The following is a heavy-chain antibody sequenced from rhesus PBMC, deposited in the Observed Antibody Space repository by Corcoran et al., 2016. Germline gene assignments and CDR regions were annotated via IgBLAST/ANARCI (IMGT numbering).Heavy chain of an antibody. J-gene: IGHJ5-1*01. D-gene: IGHD6-25*01. V-gene: IGHV4-160*01. CDR2: IYGSGGST. CDR3: ATNSGSFSAACFDV. CDR1: GGPISSNY. Sequence: QVQLQESGPGLVKPSEPLSLNCTVSGGPISSNYWSWIRQPPGKGLEGFGRIYGSGGSTDYNPSLKSRVTISTDTSNNQFSLKLSSVTAADTAVYYCATNSGSFSAACFDVWGPGVLVTVSS.